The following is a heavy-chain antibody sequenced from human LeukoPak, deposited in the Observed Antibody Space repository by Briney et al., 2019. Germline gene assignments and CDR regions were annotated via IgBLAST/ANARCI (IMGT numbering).Heavy chain of an antibody. V-gene: IGHV3-23*01. J-gene: IGHJ4*02. D-gene: IGHD4/OR15-4a*01. CDR3: AKAEYGDYGVFDL. Sequence: GGSLRLSCAASGFTFSSYAMNWVRQAPGKGLEWVSTISGSGGVTYYADSVKGRFTISRDNSKSTLYLQMNSLRAEDTAVYYCAKAEYGDYGVFDLWGQGTLVTVSS. CDR1: GFTFSSYA. CDR2: ISGSGGVT.